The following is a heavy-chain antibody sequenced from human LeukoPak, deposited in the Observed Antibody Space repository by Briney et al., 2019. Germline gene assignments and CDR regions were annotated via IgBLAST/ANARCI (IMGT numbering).Heavy chain of an antibody. V-gene: IGHV4-59*01. Sequence: SETLSLTCSVSGGSISSYYWSWIRQPPGKGLEWIGYIYYSGSTNYNPSLKSRVTISLDTSKSQFSLKLTSVTAADTAVYYCARAPIPYDRSRTDYRFDPWGQGTLVTVSS. J-gene: IGHJ5*02. CDR2: IYYSGST. D-gene: IGHD3-16*01. CDR1: GGSISSYY. CDR3: ARAPIPYDRSRTDYRFDP.